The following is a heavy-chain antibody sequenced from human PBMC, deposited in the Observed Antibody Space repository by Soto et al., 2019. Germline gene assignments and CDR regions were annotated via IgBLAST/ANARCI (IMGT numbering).Heavy chain of an antibody. CDR2: IYHTGST. Sequence: QVQLQESGPRLVKPSGTLSLTCAVSGASISSTNWWTWVRQPPGKGLEWIGEIYHTGSTKYNQSLKSRVTISLDKSNHQFSLNLRSVTAADTAVYYCAPLPPRIVVVVLPIPTWGQGTLVTVSS. J-gene: IGHJ4*02. CDR1: GASISSTNW. CDR3: APLPPRIVVVVLPIPT. D-gene: IGHD2-15*01. V-gene: IGHV4-4*02.